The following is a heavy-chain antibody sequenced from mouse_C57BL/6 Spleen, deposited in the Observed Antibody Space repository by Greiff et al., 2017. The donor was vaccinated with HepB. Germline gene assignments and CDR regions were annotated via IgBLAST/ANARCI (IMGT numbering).Heavy chain of an antibody. D-gene: IGHD3-2*02. CDR2: IDPSDSYT. J-gene: IGHJ3*01. CDR3: ARSTAQATSPCAY. V-gene: IGHV1-59*01. CDR1: GYTFTSYW. Sequence: VQLQQSGAELVRPGTSVKLSCKASGYTFTSYWMHWVKQRPGQGLEWIGVIDPSDSYTNYNQKFKGKATLTVDTSSSTAYLQLSSLTSEDSAVYYCARSTAQATSPCAYWGQGTLVTVSA.